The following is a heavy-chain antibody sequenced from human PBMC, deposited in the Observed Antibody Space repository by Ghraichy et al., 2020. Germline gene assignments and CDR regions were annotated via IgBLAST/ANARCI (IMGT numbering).Heavy chain of an antibody. J-gene: IGHJ5*02. V-gene: IGHV3-23*01. CDR1: GFTFSSYA. Sequence: GGSLRLSCAASGFTFSSYAMSWVRQAPGKGLEWVSAISGSGGSTYYADSVKGRFTISRDNSKNTLYLQMNSLRAEDTAVYYCAKDRSGLGYCSSTGCYKPRGGVGWFDPWGQGTLATVSS. CDR2: ISGSGGST. D-gene: IGHD2-2*02. CDR3: AKDRSGLGYCSSTGCYKPRGGVGWFDP.